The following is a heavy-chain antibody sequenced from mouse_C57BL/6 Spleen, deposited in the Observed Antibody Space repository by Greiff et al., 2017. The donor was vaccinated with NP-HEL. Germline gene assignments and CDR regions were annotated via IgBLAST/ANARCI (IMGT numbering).Heavy chain of an antibody. CDR1: GYAFSSSW. J-gene: IGHJ1*03. V-gene: IGHV1-82*01. CDR3: ARPYDWYFDV. CDR2: IYPGDGDT. D-gene: IGHD1-1*01. Sequence: QVQLKESGPELVKPGASVKISCKASGYAFSSSWMNWVKQRPGKGLEWIGRIYPGDGDTNYNGKFKGKATLTADKSSSTAYMQLSSLTSEDSAVYFCARPYDWYFDVWGTGTTVTVSA.